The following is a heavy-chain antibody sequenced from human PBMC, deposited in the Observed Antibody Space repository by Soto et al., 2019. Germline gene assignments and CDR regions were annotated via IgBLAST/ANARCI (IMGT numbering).Heavy chain of an antibody. D-gene: IGHD2-15*01. J-gene: IGHJ4*02. CDR1: EVTFSSYA. CDR2: ISHDESQK. Sequence: TGGSLRLSCAASEVTFSSYAMSWVRQAPGKGLEWVANISHDESQKYYADSVKGRFSISRDNSRNALYLQMNSLRVEDAAVYYCATKVVIGGIGFVDYWGQGILVTVSS. CDR3: ATKVVIGGIGFVDY. V-gene: IGHV3-7*01.